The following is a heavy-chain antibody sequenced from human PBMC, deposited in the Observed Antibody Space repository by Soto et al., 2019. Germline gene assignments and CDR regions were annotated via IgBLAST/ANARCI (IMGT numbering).Heavy chain of an antibody. CDR1: GFTFSSYA. CDR2: ISGSGGIT. V-gene: IGHV3-23*01. J-gene: IGHJ4*02. D-gene: IGHD1-26*01. Sequence: PGGSLRLSCATSGFTFSSYAMVWVRQAAEKGLEWVASISGSGGITYYADSVKGRFTISRDNSKNTLYLQLNSLRAEDTAVYYCAQSKVGATSNYFDYWGQGTLVTVSS. CDR3: AQSKVGATSNYFDY.